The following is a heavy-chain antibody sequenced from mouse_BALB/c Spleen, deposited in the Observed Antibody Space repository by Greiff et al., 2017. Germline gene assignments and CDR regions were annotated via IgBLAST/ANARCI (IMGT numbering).Heavy chain of an antibody. CDR1: GFSLTSYG. J-gene: IGHJ4*01. Sequence: VQLVESGPGLVAPSQCLSISCTVSGFSLTSYGVHWVRQPPGKGLEWLGVIWAGGSTNYNSALMSRLSISKDNSKSQVFLKMNSLQTDDTAMYYCARDGVLYAMDYWGQGTSVTVSS. CDR3: ARDGVLYAMDY. V-gene: IGHV2-9*02. CDR2: IWAGGST. D-gene: IGHD1-1*02.